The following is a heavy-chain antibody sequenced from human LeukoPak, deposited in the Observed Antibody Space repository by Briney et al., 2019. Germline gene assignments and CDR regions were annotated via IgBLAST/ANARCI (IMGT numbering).Heavy chain of an antibody. CDR1: GGSFSGYY. Sequence: SETLSLTCAVYGGSFSGYYWSWIRQPPGKGLEWIGEINHSGSTNYNPSLKSRVTISVDTSKNQFSLKLSSVTAADTAVYYCARNRESYFDLWGRGTLVTVSS. CDR2: INHSGST. V-gene: IGHV4-34*01. CDR3: ARNRESYFDL. D-gene: IGHD3-16*02. J-gene: IGHJ2*01.